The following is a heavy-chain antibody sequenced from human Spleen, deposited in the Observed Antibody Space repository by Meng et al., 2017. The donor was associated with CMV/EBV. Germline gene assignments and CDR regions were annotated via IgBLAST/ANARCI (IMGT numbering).Heavy chain of an antibody. CDR1: GGSISTSGYY. D-gene: IGHD6-19*01. CDR3: VRSSAWVRTGFDP. CDR2: IGHSGFT. Sequence: QPPLRGAGPGLVRPSEALSLTCGVSGGSISTSGYYWGWIRQPPGKGLEWIGSIGHSGFTYYTPSLKSRVTVSIDTSRNQFSLWLTSVTAADTAVYYCVRSSAWVRTGFDPWGQGTLVTVSS. J-gene: IGHJ5*02. V-gene: IGHV4-39*01.